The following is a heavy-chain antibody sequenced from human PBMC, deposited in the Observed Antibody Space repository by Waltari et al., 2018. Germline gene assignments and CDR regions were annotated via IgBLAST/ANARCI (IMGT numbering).Heavy chain of an antibody. V-gene: IGHV7-4-1*02. CDR3: AREVVPPARVVVNWFDP. Sequence: QVQLVQSGSELKKPGASVKVSCKASGYSFPNYDINWIRQAPGQGLELMGWINTNTRNPVYVQGFTGRFVFSLDTSVNTAYLQINSLKAEDTAVYFCAREVVPPARVVVNWFDPWGQGTLVTVSS. CDR2: INTNTRNP. CDR1: GYSFPNYD. J-gene: IGHJ5*02. D-gene: IGHD2-2*01.